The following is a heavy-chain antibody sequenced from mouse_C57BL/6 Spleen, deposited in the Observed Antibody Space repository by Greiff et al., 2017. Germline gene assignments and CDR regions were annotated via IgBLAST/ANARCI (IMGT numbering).Heavy chain of an antibody. D-gene: IGHD1-1*01. V-gene: IGHV1-26*01. J-gene: IGHJ2*01. CDR3: ARSLITTVVAPNFDY. CDR1: GYTFTDYY. CDR2: INPNNGGT. Sequence: VQLQQSGPELVKPGASVKISCKASGYTFTDYYMNWVKQSHGKSLEWIGDINPNNGGTSYNQKFKGKATLTVDKSSSTAYMELRSLTSEDSAVYYCARSLITTVVAPNFDYWGQGTTLTVSS.